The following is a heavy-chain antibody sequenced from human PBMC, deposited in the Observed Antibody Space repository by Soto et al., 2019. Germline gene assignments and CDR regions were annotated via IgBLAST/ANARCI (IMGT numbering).Heavy chain of an antibody. CDR1: GFTFSSYG. CDR3: AKETTLWFGGNWFDP. D-gene: IGHD3-10*01. CDR2: ISYDGSNK. V-gene: IGHV3-30*18. Sequence: GSLRLSCAASGFTFSSYGMHWVRQAPGKGLEWVAVISYDGSNKYYADSVKGRFTISRDNSKNTLYLQMNSLRAEDTAVYYCAKETTLWFGGNWFDPWGQGTLVTVSS. J-gene: IGHJ5*02.